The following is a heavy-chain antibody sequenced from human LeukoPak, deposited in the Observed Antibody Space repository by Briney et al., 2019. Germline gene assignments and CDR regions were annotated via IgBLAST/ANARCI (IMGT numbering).Heavy chain of an antibody. D-gene: IGHD6-13*01. Sequence: SVKVSCKASGGTFSSYAISWVRQAPGQGLEWMGGIIPIFGTANYAQKFQGRVTITTDESTSTAYMELSSLRSKDTAVYYCAREGIAAADSYMDVWGKGTTVTVSS. CDR2: IIPIFGTA. CDR1: GGTFSSYA. J-gene: IGHJ6*03. CDR3: AREGIAAADSYMDV. V-gene: IGHV1-69*05.